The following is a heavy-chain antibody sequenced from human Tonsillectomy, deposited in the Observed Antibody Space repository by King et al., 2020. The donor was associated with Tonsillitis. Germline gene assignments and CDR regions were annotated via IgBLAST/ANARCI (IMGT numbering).Heavy chain of an antibody. CDR1: GFIFGHFG. CDR3: AKGGTSYDVDY. Sequence: VQLVESGGGVVLPGRSLRLSCAASGFIFGHFGMHWVRQAPGKGLEWVAVVSHDGSKTYYADSVKGRFTISRDNSKNTLLLQMDPLRPEDTAVYYCAKGGTSYDVDYWGQGTLVTVSS. J-gene: IGHJ4*02. D-gene: IGHD3-3*01. CDR2: VSHDGSKT. V-gene: IGHV3-30*18.